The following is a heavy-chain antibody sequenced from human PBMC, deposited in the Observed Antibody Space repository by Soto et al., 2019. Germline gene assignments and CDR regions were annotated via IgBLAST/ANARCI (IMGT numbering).Heavy chain of an antibody. J-gene: IGHJ4*02. CDR1: GGSISSYY. CDR2: IYYSGRT. D-gene: IGHD4-17*01. V-gene: IGHV4-59*01. CDR3: ARWYGGSLDY. Sequence: SETLSLTCTVSGGSISSYYWSWIRQPPGKGLEWIGYIYYSGRTNYNPSLKSRVTISVDTSKNQFSLKLSSVTAADTAVYYCARWYGGSLDYWGQGTLVTVPS.